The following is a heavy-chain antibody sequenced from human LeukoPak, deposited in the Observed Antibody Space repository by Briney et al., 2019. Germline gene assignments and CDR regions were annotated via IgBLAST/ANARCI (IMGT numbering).Heavy chain of an antibody. D-gene: IGHD7-27*01. V-gene: IGHV1-2*02. CDR2: INPNSGGT. Sequence: GASVKVSCKASGYTFTGYYMHWVRLAPGQGLEWMGWINPNSGGTNYAQKFQGRVTMTRDTSISTAYMELSRLRSDDTAVYYCARGGTNWGYYFDYWGQGTLVTVSS. CDR1: GYTFTGYY. J-gene: IGHJ4*02. CDR3: ARGGTNWGYYFDY.